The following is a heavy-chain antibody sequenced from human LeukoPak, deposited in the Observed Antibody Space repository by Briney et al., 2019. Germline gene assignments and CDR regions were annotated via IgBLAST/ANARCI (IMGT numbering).Heavy chain of an antibody. D-gene: IGHD6-19*01. J-gene: IGHJ4*02. Sequence: GGSLRLSCAASGFTFSSYEMNWVRQAPGKGLEWVSYISSSGSTIYYADSVKGRFTISRDNAKNSLYLQMNSLRAEDTAVYYCARYTTAGYSSGWYGPSFDYWGQGTLVTVSS. CDR2: ISSSGSTI. V-gene: IGHV3-48*03. CDR1: GFTFSSYE. CDR3: ARYTTAGYSSGWYGPSFDY.